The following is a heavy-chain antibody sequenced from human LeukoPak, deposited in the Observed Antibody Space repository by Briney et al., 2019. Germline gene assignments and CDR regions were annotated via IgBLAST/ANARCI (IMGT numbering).Heavy chain of an antibody. CDR2: IYSGGST. CDR1: GFTVSSNY. J-gene: IGHJ4*02. Sequence: PGGSLRLSCAASGFTVSSNYMSWVRQAPGKGLEWVSVIYSGGSTYYADSVKGRFTISRDNSKNTLYLQMNSLRAEDTAVYYCAIERTGYCSGGSCYSGVDYWGQGTLVTVSS. V-gene: IGHV3-53*01. CDR3: AIERTGYCSGGSCYSGVDY. D-gene: IGHD2-15*01.